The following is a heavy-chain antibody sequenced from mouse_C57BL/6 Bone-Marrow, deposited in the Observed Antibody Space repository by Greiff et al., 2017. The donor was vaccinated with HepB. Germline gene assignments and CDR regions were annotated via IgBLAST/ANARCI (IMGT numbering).Heavy chain of an antibody. CDR1: GYTFTSYW. Sequence: VQLQQPGTELVKPGASVKLSCKASGYTFTSYWMHWVKQRPGQGLEWIGNINPSNGGTNYNEKFKSKATLTVDKSSSTAYMQLSSLTSEDSAVYYCARGDYYGSYYFDYWGQGTTLTVSS. V-gene: IGHV1-53*01. CDR2: INPSNGGT. D-gene: IGHD1-1*01. CDR3: ARGDYYGSYYFDY. J-gene: IGHJ2*01.